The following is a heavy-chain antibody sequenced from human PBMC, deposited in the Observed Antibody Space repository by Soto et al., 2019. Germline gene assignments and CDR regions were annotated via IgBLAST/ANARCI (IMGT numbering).Heavy chain of an antibody. CDR1: GFIFSKYA. D-gene: IGHD3-16*01. V-gene: IGHV3-23*01. Sequence: GGSLRLSCAASGFIFSKYAMSWVRQAPGKGLEWVSTISFNSGNTYYADSVKGRFTISRDNSKNTLYLQMNSLRAEDTAVYYCAKEYVIYYYGMDVWGQGTTVTVSS. CDR2: ISFNSGNT. CDR3: AKEYVIYYYGMDV. J-gene: IGHJ6*02.